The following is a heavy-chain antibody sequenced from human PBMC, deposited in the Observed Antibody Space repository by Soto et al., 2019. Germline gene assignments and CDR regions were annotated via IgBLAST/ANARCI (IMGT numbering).Heavy chain of an antibody. Sequence: ASVKVSCKASGYTFTSYDINWVRQATGQGLEWMGWMNPNSGNTGYAQKFQGRVTMTRNTSISTAYMELSSLRSEDTAVYYCARSRIDYDFWSGLYYYMEVWGKGTTVTVSS. CDR2: MNPNSGNT. V-gene: IGHV1-8*01. CDR1: GYTFTSYD. CDR3: ARSRIDYDFWSGLYYYMEV. D-gene: IGHD3-3*01. J-gene: IGHJ6*03.